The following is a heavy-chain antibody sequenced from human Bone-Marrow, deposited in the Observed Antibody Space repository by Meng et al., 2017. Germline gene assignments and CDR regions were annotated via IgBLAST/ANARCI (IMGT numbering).Heavy chain of an antibody. CDR3: ARDGPHYDVDY. D-gene: IGHD5-12*01. V-gene: IGHV3-33*01. Sequence: GESLKIPCTTSGFTFYGYGMHWVRQAPGKGLEWVALITSDGSNKYYADSVKGRFTISRDNSKNTLYLQINSLRAEDTAVYFCARDGPHYDVDYWGQGTLVTVSS. J-gene: IGHJ4*02. CDR1: GFTFYGYG. CDR2: ITSDGSNK.